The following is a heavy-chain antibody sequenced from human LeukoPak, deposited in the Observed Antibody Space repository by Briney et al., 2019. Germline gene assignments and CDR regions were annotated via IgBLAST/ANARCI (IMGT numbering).Heavy chain of an antibody. V-gene: IGHV3-30-3*01. CDR1: GFTVTGYS. CDR2: MSYDGTNK. CDR3: AKDGGLWVSAHWGDS. J-gene: IGHJ4*02. Sequence: GRSLRLSCVVSGFTVTGYSMHWVRQAPGKGLEWVAVMSYDGTNKYYADSVKGRFTVSRDNSKNTLFLQMNSLRAEDTAVYYCAKDGGLWVSAHWGDSWGRGTLVTVSS. D-gene: IGHD7-27*01.